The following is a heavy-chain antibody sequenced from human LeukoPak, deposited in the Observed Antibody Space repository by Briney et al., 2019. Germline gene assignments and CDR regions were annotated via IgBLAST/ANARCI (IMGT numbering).Heavy chain of an antibody. V-gene: IGHV4-34*01. D-gene: IGHD3-10*01. CDR3: ARAPPPYYYGSGRRNWFNP. J-gene: IGHJ5*02. CDR2: INHSGDT. CDR1: GGSFSGFY. Sequence: SETLSLTCAVYGGSFSGFYWNWIRQPPGKGLEWIGEINHSGDTNYKPSLKGRVTISVDTSKNQFSLKLSSVTAADTAVYYCARAPPPYYYGSGRRNWFNPWGQGTLVTVSS.